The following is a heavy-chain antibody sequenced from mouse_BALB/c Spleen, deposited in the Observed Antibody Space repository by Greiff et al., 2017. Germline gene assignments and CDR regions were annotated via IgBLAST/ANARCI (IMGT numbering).Heavy chain of an antibody. Sequence: EVQLVESGGGLVQPGGSLKLSCAASGFTFSSYTMSWVRQTPEKRLEWVAYISNGGGSTYYPDTVKGRFTISRDNAKNTLYLQMSSLKSEDTAMYYCARLYGNLGYYAMDYWGQGTSVTVSS. CDR2: ISNGGGST. J-gene: IGHJ4*01. D-gene: IGHD2-1*01. CDR1: GFTFSSYT. CDR3: ARLYGNLGYYAMDY. V-gene: IGHV5-12-2*01.